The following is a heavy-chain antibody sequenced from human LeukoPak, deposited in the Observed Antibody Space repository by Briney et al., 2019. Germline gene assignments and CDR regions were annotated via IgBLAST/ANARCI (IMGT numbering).Heavy chain of an antibody. J-gene: IGHJ4*02. CDR3: ARDNYSGSRYFDH. V-gene: IGHV4-39*02. CDR1: GGSISSSSYY. CDR2: IYYSGST. Sequence: SETLSLTCTVSGGSISSSSYYWGWIRQPPGKGLEWIGSIYYSGSTYYNPSLKSRVTISVDTSKNQFSLKLSSVTAADTAIYYCARDNYSGSRYFDHWGQGTLVTVSS. D-gene: IGHD1-26*01.